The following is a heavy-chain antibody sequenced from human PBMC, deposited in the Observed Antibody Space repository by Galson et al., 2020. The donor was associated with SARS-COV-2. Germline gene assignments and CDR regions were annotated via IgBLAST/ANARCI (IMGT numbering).Heavy chain of an antibody. CDR3: ARSNSLANYCFYGMDV. CDR1: GFTFSSYA. CDR2: ITGSAIST. J-gene: IGHJ6*02. V-gene: IGHV3-23*01. Sequence: GESLKISCAASGFTFSSYAMSWVRQAPGKGLEWVSVITGSAISTFYADSVKGRFTIHRDNSKNKLYLQMNSLRAEDTAVYYCARSNSLANYCFYGMDVWGQGTTVTVSS. D-gene: IGHD4-4*01.